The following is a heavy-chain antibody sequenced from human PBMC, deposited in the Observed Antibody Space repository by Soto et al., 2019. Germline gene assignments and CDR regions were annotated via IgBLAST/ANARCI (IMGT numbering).Heavy chain of an antibody. CDR1: GFTFSSYS. Sequence: GGSLRLSCAASGFTFSSYSMNWVRQAPGKGLEWVSSISSSSSYIYYADSVKDRFTISRDNAKNSLYLQMNSLRAEDTAVYYCARDSMVQETRSDYWGQGTLVTVSS. CDR2: ISSSSSYI. CDR3: ARDSMVQETRSDY. V-gene: IGHV3-21*01. J-gene: IGHJ4*02. D-gene: IGHD3-10*01.